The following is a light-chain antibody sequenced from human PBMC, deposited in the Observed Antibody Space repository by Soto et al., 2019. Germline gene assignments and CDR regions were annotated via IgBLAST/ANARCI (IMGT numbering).Light chain of an antibody. CDR3: QSYDSNLSFV. Sequence: QSVLTQPPSVSGAPGQRVTISCTGSSSNIGTGYDVHWYQQLPGTAPKLLIYGNSNRPSGVPDRFSGSKSGTSASLAITGLQDEDEADYYCQSYDSNLSFVFGGGTKVTVL. CDR2: GNS. CDR1: SSNIGTGYD. J-gene: IGLJ2*01. V-gene: IGLV1-40*01.